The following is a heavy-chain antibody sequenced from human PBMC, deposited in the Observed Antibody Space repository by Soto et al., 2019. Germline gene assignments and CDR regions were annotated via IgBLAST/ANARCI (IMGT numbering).Heavy chain of an antibody. CDR1: GFTFGDYA. CDR3: TRSLSYYYDSSGYYLNWFDP. V-gene: IGHV3-49*03. J-gene: IGHJ5*02. CDR2: IRSKAYGRTT. Sequence: PGGSLRLSCTASGFTFGDYAMSWFRQAPGKGLEWVGFIRSKAYGRTTEYAASVKGRFTISRDDSKSIAYLQMNSLKTEDTAVYYCTRSLSYYYDSSGYYLNWFDPWGQGTLVTVSS. D-gene: IGHD3-22*01.